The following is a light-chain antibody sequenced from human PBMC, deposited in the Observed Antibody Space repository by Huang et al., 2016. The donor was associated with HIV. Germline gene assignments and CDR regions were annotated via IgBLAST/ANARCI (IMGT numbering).Light chain of an antibody. V-gene: IGKV3-15*01. J-gene: IGKJ4*01. CDR3: QQYNNWPPV. CDR1: QSVSSN. CDR2: GAS. Sequence: EIVMTQSPAPLSVSPGERATLSCRASQSVSSNLAWYQQKPGQAYRLLSYGASTRATGIPARFSGSGSGTEFTLTISSLQSEDFAVYYCQQYNNWPPVFGGGTKVEIK.